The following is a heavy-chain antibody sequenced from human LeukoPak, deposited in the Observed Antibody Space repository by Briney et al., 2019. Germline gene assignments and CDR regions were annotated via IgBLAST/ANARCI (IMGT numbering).Heavy chain of an antibody. J-gene: IGHJ6*03. CDR2: IYHSGST. CDR1: GGSISSSNW. CDR3: ARGQGSGSYFYMDV. V-gene: IGHV4-4*02. D-gene: IGHD3-10*01. Sequence: SGTLSLTCAVSGGSISSSNWWRWVRQPPGKGLEWIGEIYHSGSTNYNPSLKSRVTISVDKSKNQFSLKLSSVTAADTAVYYCARGQGSGSYFYMDVWGKGTTVTVSS.